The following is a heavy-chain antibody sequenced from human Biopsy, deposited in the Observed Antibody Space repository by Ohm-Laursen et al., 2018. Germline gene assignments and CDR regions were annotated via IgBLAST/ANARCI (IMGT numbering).Heavy chain of an antibody. J-gene: IGHJ4*01. D-gene: IGHD6-25*01. CDR1: GFIFANYG. CDR2: INWNSGDI. CDR3: ARDRSGLTLTTLDF. Sequence: SLRLSCAAPGFIFANYGMHWVRQAPGKGLEWVSGINWNSGDIVYADSVKGRFTISRDNAKNSLSLQMNSLRAEDTALYYCARDRSGLTLTTLDFWGHGTLVTVSS. V-gene: IGHV3-9*01.